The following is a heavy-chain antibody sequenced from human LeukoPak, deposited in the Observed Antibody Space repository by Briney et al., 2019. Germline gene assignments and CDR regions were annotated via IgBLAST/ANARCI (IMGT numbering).Heavy chain of an antibody. CDR3: ARGRSMSSGGLAY. CDR1: GGSISSGSYH. V-gene: IGHV4-61*02. Sequence: SETLSLTCTVSGGSISSGSYHWSWIRQPAGKGLEWIGRIYTSGSTNYNPSLQSRVTISVDTSKNQFSLKLNSVTAADTAVCYCARGRSMSSGGLAYWGQGTLVTVSS. J-gene: IGHJ4*02. D-gene: IGHD6-6*01. CDR2: IYTSGST.